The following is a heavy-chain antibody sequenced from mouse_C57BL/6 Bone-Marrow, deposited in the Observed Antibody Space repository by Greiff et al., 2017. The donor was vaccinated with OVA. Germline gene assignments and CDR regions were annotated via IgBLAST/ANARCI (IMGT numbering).Heavy chain of an antibody. J-gene: IGHJ2*01. CDR3: FSSSSSIARDY. CDR2: IYPVNGDT. CDR1: GYTFTDYN. D-gene: IGHD1-1*01. V-gene: IGHV1-11*01. Sequence: VQLQQSGAELASPGASVTLSCKASGYTFTDYNMNWVKQRPGQGLEWIGRIYPVNGDTNYNQKFKGKATFTVDRSSSTAYMEFNSLTSEDPAVYYFFSSSSSIARDYWGQGTTLTVSS.